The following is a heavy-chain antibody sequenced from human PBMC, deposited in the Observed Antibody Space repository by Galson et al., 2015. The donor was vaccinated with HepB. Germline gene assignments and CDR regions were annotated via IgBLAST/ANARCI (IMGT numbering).Heavy chain of an antibody. J-gene: IGHJ3*02. CDR1: GFSLSTSGMC. V-gene: IGHV2-70*11. Sequence: PALVKPTQTLTLTCTFSGFSLSTSGMCVSWIRQPPGKALEWLARIDWDDDKYYSTSLKTRLTISKDTSKNQVVLTMTNMDPVDTAAYYCARTTYYYGSGSYPQSFDIWGQGTMVTVSS. D-gene: IGHD3-10*01. CDR3: ARTTYYYGSGSYPQSFDI. CDR2: IDWDDDK.